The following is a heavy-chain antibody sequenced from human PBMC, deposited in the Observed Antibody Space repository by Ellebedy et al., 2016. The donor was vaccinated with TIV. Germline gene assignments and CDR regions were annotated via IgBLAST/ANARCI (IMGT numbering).Heavy chain of an antibody. J-gene: IGHJ3*02. D-gene: IGHD6-19*01. CDR3: ARQEGAAVHDAFDI. CDR2: IFPADSDT. CDR1: RYSFTSYW. V-gene: IGHV5-51*01. Sequence: KVSXKGSRYSFTSYWIAWVRQMPGKGLEWMGLIFPADSDTRYSPSFQGQVTISADKSITTAYLQWSSLKASDTATYYCARQEGAAVHDAFDIWGQGTMVTVSS.